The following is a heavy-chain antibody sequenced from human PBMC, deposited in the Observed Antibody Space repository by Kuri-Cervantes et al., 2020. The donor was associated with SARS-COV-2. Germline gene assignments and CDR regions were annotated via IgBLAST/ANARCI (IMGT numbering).Heavy chain of an antibody. Sequence: GRSMRLSCAASGFTLSIYYMSWVRQAPGKGLEWVANIKQDGSEKYYVDSVKGRFTISRDNAKNSLYLQMNSLRAEDTAVYYCAREGDAFDIWGQGKMVTVSS. CDR1: GFTLSIYY. CDR2: IKQDGSEK. V-gene: IGHV3-7*01. J-gene: IGHJ3*02. CDR3: AREGDAFDI.